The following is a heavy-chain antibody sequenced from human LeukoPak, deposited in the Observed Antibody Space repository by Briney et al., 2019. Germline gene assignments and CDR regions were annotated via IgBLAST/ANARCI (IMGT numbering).Heavy chain of an antibody. J-gene: IGHJ4*02. V-gene: IGHV1-2*02. Sequence: VASVKVSCKASGYTFTGYYMHWVRQAPGQGLEWMGWINPNSGGTNYAQKFQGRVTMTRDTSISTAYMELSRLRSGDTAVYYCARDVQYYYDSSGYYYFDYWGQGTLVTVSS. CDR1: GYTFTGYY. CDR3: ARDVQYYYDSSGYYYFDY. CDR2: INPNSGGT. D-gene: IGHD3-22*01.